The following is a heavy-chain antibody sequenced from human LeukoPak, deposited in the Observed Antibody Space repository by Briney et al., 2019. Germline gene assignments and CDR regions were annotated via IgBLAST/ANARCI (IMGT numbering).Heavy chain of an antibody. CDR3: ARDRAGGGY. D-gene: IGHD1-14*01. J-gene: IGHJ4*02. Sequence: GGSLRLSCAASGFTSSDYAMAWVRQAPGKGLEWVANIKQDGSEKYYVDSVKGRFTISRDNAKNSLYLQMNSLRAEDTAVYYCARDRAGGGYWGQGTLVTVSS. CDR2: IKQDGSEK. CDR1: GFTSSDYA. V-gene: IGHV3-7*01.